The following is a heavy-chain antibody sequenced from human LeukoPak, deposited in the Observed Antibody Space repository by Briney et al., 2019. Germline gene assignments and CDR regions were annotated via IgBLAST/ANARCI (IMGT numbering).Heavy chain of an antibody. CDR2: IWYDGSNK. Sequence: PGGSLRLSCAASGFTFSSYGMHWVRQAPGKGLEWVAVIWYDGSNKYYADSVKGRFTISRDNSKNTLYLQMNSLGAEDTAVYYCAKDGGYCSGGSCYSGVFVHYWGQGTLVTVSS. D-gene: IGHD2-15*01. J-gene: IGHJ4*02. CDR1: GFTFSSYG. V-gene: IGHV3-33*06. CDR3: AKDGGYCSGGSCYSGVFVHY.